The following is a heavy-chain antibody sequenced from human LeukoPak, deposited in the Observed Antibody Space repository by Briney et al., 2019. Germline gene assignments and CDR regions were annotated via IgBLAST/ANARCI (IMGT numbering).Heavy chain of an antibody. J-gene: IGHJ3*02. CDR3: VRDRYYYDSSGDAFDI. Sequence: SETLSLTYTVSGGSISSYYWSWIRQPAGKGLEWIGRIYTSGSTNYNPSLKSRVTMSVDTSKNQFSLKLSSVTAADTAVYYCVRDRYYYDSSGDAFDIWGQGTMVTVSS. CDR2: IYTSGST. D-gene: IGHD3-22*01. CDR1: GGSISSYY. V-gene: IGHV4-4*07.